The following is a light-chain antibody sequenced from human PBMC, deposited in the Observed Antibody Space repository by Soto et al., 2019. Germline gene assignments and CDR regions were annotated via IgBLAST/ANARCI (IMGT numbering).Light chain of an antibody. CDR2: EVN. Sequence: ALTQPPSASGSPGQSVAISCTGTSSDGGGYNYVSWYQQHPGKAPKLMIYEVNKRPSGVPDRFSGSKSGNTASLTVSGLQAEDEADYYFSSYAGSSNVFGTGTKGTVL. CDR3: SSYAGSSNV. CDR1: SSDGGGYNY. J-gene: IGLJ1*01. V-gene: IGLV2-8*01.